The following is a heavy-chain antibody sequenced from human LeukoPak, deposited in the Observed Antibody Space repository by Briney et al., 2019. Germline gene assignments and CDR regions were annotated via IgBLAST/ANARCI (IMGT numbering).Heavy chain of an antibody. CDR3: AKAASSSWNDAFDI. CDR2: ISYDGSDK. J-gene: IGHJ3*02. CDR1: GFTFSSYS. Sequence: GGSLRLSCAASGFTFSSYSMHWVRQAPGKGLEWVAVISYDGSDKYYADSVKGRFTISRDNSKNTLYLQMNSLRAEDTAVYYCAKAASSSWNDAFDIWGQGTMVTVSS. D-gene: IGHD6-13*01. V-gene: IGHV3-30*18.